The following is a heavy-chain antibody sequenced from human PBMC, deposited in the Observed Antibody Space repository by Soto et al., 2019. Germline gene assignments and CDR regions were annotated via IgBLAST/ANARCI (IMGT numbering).Heavy chain of an antibody. D-gene: IGHD3-22*01. CDR2: IYTSGST. CDR3: ARLHYYDSSGYGRYNWFDP. V-gene: IGHV4-4*07. CDR1: GGSISSYY. J-gene: IGHJ5*02. Sequence: SETLSLTCSVSGGSISSYYWSWIRQPAGKGLEWIGRIYTSGSTNYNPSLKSRVTMSVDTSKNQFSLKLSSVTAADTAVYYCARLHYYDSSGYGRYNWFDPWGQGTLVTVSS.